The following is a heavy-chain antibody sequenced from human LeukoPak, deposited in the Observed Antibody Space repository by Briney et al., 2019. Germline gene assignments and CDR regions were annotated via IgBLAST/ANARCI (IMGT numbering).Heavy chain of an antibody. CDR1: GFTFSAYA. Sequence: GGSLRLSCGASGFTFSAYAMTWVRQAPGKGLEWVSGISGSGGSTYYSGSVKGRFTISRDNSKNTLFLQMNSLRVEDTAVYYCAIDPNWGTHSWGQGVLVTVSS. V-gene: IGHV3-23*01. CDR3: AIDPNWGTHS. D-gene: IGHD7-27*01. J-gene: IGHJ4*02. CDR2: ISGSGGST.